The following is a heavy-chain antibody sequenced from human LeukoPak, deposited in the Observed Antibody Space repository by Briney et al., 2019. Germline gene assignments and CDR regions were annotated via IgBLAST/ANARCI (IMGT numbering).Heavy chain of an antibody. CDR2: IYYTGST. CDR3: ARFSAHQLRSGYYYYMDV. J-gene: IGHJ6*03. D-gene: IGHD2-2*01. V-gene: IGHV4-59*01. CDR1: GGSIRSYY. Sequence: SETLSLTCTVSGGSIRSYYWSWVRQPPGKGLEYIGHIYYTGSTDYNPSLKSRVTMSLDTSKNQFSLTLSSVTAADTAVYSCARFSAHQLRSGYYYYMDVWGKGTTVTVSS.